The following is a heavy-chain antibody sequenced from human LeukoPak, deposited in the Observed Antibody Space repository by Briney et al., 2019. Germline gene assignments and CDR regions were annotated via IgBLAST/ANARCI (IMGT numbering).Heavy chain of an antibody. Sequence: PGGALRLSCPAYGFTFDDYAMHWVRQAPGKGLEWVSGISWNSGSIGYADSVKGRFTISRDNAKNSLYLQMNSLRAEDMALYYCAKSTGPYSSSFHYWGQGTLVTVSS. CDR3: AKSTGPYSSSFHY. V-gene: IGHV3-9*03. D-gene: IGHD6-13*01. J-gene: IGHJ4*02. CDR1: GFTFDDYA. CDR2: ISWNSGSI.